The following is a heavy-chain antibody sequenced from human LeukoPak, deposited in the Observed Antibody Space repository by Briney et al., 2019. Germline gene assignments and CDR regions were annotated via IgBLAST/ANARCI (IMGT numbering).Heavy chain of an antibody. D-gene: IGHD6-19*01. J-gene: IGHJ4*02. Sequence: GGSLTLSCATSGFTFRGSAIHWVRQASGKGLEWVSRIRSQANNYATTYIESVKGRFTISRDDSKNTAYLQMNSLKTEDTAVYYCTRHVWDSGRDYWGQGTLVTVSS. CDR2: IRSQANNYAT. V-gene: IGHV3-73*01. CDR3: TRHVWDSGRDY. CDR1: GFTFRGSA.